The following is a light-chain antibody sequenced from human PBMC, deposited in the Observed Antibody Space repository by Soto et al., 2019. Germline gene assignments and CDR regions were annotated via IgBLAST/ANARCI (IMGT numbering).Light chain of an antibody. Sequence: EIVLTQSPGTLSLSPGERATLSCRASQSVSSSYLTWYQQKPGQAPRLLIYGASSRATGIPDRFSGSGSGTDFTLTIIRLEPEDFVVYYCQHYSSSSWTFGQGTKVDIK. V-gene: IGKV3-20*01. J-gene: IGKJ1*01. CDR1: QSVSSSY. CDR3: QHYSSSSWT. CDR2: GAS.